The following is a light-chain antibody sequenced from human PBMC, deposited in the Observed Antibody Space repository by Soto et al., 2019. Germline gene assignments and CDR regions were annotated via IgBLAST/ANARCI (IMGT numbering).Light chain of an antibody. CDR1: QSVSSY. J-gene: IGKJ4*01. CDR2: EAS. V-gene: IGKV3-11*01. Sequence: LTQSPAPLSLSPGERATLSCRASQSVSSYLAWYQQKPGQAPRLLIYEASNRATGIPARFSGSGSGTDFTLTISSLEPEDFAVYYCQQRKNWPPLTFGGGTEVEIK. CDR3: QQRKNWPPLT.